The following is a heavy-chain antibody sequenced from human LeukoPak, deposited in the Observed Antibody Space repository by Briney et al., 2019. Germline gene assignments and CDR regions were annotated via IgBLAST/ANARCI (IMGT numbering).Heavy chain of an antibody. J-gene: IGHJ4*02. V-gene: IGHV1-69*04. CDR3: ARDHFYTPAY. CDR2: IIPIHGLA. Sequence: SVKVSCKASGGTFGSDAISWVRQAPGQGLEWMGRIIPIHGLANFAQKFQDRVTFTAYASTSTAYMELSSLRSEDTAVYYCARDHFYTPAYWGQGTLVTVSS. D-gene: IGHD3-3*02. CDR1: GGTFGSDA.